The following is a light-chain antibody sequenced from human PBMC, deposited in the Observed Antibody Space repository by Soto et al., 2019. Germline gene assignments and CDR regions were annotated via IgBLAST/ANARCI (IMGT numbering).Light chain of an antibody. CDR3: GTWDSSLSAVV. V-gene: IGLV1-51*01. CDR1: DSNIGKHY. Sequence: QSVLTQPPSVSAAPGQRVTISCSGTDSNIGKHYVSWYQQFPGTVPKVLIYDNNNRPSGIPDRFSGSKSGTSATLGITGPQTGDEADYYCGTWDSSLSAVVFGAGTKVTVL. J-gene: IGLJ1*01. CDR2: DNN.